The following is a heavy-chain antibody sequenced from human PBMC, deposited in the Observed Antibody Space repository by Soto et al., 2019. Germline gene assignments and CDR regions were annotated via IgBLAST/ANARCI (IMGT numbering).Heavy chain of an antibody. Sequence: QLQLQESGSGLVKPSQTLSLTCAVSGGSISSGGYSWSWIRQPPGKGLEWIGYIYHSGSTYYNPSLKSRVTISVDRSKNQFSLQLSAVTAADTAVYYCGRAHYGDYGYGMNVWGQGTTVTVSS. CDR2: IYHSGST. J-gene: IGHJ6*02. D-gene: IGHD4-17*01. V-gene: IGHV4-30-2*01. CDR1: GGSISSGGYS. CDR3: GRAHYGDYGYGMNV.